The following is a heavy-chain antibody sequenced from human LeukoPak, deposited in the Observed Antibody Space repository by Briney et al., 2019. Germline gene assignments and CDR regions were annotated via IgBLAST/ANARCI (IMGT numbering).Heavy chain of an antibody. CDR2: IIPIFGTA. D-gene: IGHD5-24*01. Sequence: EASVNVSCKASGGTFSSYAISWVRQAPGQGLEWMGGIIPIFGTANYAQKFQGRVTITADESTSTAYMELSSLRSEDTAVYYCAREGRDGYNYGAFDIWGQGTMVTVSS. V-gene: IGHV1-69*13. CDR1: GGTFSSYA. CDR3: AREGRDGYNYGAFDI. J-gene: IGHJ3*02.